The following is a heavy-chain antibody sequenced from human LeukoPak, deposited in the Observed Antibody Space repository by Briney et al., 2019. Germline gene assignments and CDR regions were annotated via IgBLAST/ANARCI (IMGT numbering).Heavy chain of an antibody. CDR2: IYTSGST. D-gene: IGHD3-9*01. CDR1: GVSISSYY. CDR3: ARRTTYFGWIPSESPSCFDY. J-gene: IGHJ4*02. Sequence: SETLSLTCAVSGVSISSYYWSWIRQPAGKGLEWIGRIYTSGSTNYNPSLKSRVTISVDTSKNQFSLKLSSVTAADTAVYYCARRTTYFGWIPSESPSCFDYWGQGTLVTVSS. V-gene: IGHV4-4*07.